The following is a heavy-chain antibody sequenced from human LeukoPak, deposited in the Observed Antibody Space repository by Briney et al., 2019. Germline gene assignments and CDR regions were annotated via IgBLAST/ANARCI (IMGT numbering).Heavy chain of an antibody. V-gene: IGHV3-7*01. CDR2: IKQDGSDK. D-gene: IGHD6-6*01. CDR3: ARDDGSSSGLYFDS. J-gene: IGHJ4*02. Sequence: PGGSLRLSCATSGFNFNTYWMSWVRQAPGRGLEWVANIKQDGSDKFYVDSVKGRFTVSRDNAYSSLYLQMNNLRAEDTALYYCARDDGSSSGLYFDSWGQGILVTVSS. CDR1: GFNFNTYW.